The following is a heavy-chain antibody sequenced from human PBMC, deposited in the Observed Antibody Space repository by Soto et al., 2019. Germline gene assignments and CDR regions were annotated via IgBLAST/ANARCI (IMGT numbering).Heavy chain of an antibody. D-gene: IGHD1-20*01. J-gene: IGHJ4*02. V-gene: IGHV1-18*01. CDR2: ISAYNGNT. CDR3: ARDLRVVTGTTILDY. Sequence: QVQLVQSGAEVKKPGASVKVSCKASGYTFTSYGISWVRQSPGQGLEWMGWISAYNGNTNYAQKLQGRVTMTTDTSTSTAYMELRSLRSDDTAVYYFARDLRVVTGTTILDYWGQGTLVTVSS. CDR1: GYTFTSYG.